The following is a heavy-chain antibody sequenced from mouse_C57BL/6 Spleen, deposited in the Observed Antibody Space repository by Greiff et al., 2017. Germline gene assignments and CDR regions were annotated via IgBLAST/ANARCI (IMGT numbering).Heavy chain of an antibody. D-gene: IGHD1-1*01. V-gene: IGHV1-82*01. CDR1: GYAFSSSW. CDR2: IYPGDGDT. J-gene: IGHJ2*01. CDR3: ARDYYGSSYSFDD. Sequence: HVLLQQSGPELVKPGASVKISCKASGYAFSSSWMNWVKQSPGKGLEWIGRIYPGDGDTNYNGKFKGQATLTADKSSSTAYMQLSSLTSEDSAVYFCARDYYGSSYSFDDWGKGTTLTVSS.